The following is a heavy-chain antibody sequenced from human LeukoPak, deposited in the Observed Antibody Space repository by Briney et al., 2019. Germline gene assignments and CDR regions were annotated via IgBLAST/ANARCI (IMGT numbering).Heavy chain of an antibody. D-gene: IGHD5-18*01. Sequence: GGSLRLSCAASGSTFSRNAMSWVRQAPGKGLEWLSAISESDGSTYYADSVKGRFTISRDNSKNTLYLQMNSLGADDTAVYFCAKDISQGYTFGSIEEDYWGQGTLVTVSS. CDR3: AKDISQGYTFGSIEEDY. CDR2: ISESDGST. J-gene: IGHJ4*02. V-gene: IGHV3-23*01. CDR1: GSTFSRNA.